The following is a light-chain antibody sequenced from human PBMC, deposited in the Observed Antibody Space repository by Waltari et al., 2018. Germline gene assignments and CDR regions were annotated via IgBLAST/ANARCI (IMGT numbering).Light chain of an antibody. J-gene: IGKJ4*01. CDR1: QGISSY. CDR3: QHLNSYPLT. CDR2: AAS. V-gene: IGKV1-9*01. Sequence: DIQLTQSPSFLSASVGDRVTITCRASQGISSYLAWYQQKPGKAPKLLFYAASTLQSGVPSRFSGSGSGTEFTLTISSLQPEDFATYYCQHLNSYPLTFGGGTKVEIK.